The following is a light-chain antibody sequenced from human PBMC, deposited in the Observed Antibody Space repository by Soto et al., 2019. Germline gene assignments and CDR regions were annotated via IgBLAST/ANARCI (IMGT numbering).Light chain of an antibody. Sequence: DIQMTQSPSSLSASVGARVTITCQASQDISNYLKWYQQKPGKAPKLLIYDASNLETGVPSRFSGSGAGTDFTFTSSSLQPEDIATYYCQQYDNLPPDTFGQGTKLEIK. V-gene: IGKV1-33*01. CDR3: QQYDNLPPDT. J-gene: IGKJ2*01. CDR2: DAS. CDR1: QDISNY.